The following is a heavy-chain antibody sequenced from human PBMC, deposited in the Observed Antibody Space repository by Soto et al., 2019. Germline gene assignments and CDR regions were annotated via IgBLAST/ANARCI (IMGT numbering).Heavy chain of an antibody. CDR1: GGTFSTYS. CDR2: IIPIFGTA. D-gene: IGHD1-26*01. J-gene: IGHJ4*02. Sequence: QVQLVQSGAEVKKPGSSVKVSCKTSGGTFSTYSIVWVRQAPGEGLEWMGGIIPIFGTANYAQKFQDRVKITADKSTNTALMELSSLKSEDTAMYYCASSSGNNYGVGTNYYFDYWGQGTLVTVSS. CDR3: ASSSGNNYGVGTNYYFDY. V-gene: IGHV1-69*06.